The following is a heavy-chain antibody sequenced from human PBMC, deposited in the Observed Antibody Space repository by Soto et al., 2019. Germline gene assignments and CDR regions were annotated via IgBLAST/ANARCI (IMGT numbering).Heavy chain of an antibody. Sequence: GGSLRLSCAASGFTLESYAMQWVRQAPGKGLEWVASISWHSDTIAYADAVKGRFIISRDNAKNLVFLQMNSLRLEDTAFYYCARADNRDSWGQGTLVTVSS. V-gene: IGHV3-9*01. CDR2: ISWHSDTI. J-gene: IGHJ4*02. CDR1: GFTLESYA. CDR3: ARADNRDS.